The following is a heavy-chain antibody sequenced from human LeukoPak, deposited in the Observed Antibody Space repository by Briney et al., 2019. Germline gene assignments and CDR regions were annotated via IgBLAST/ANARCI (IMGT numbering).Heavy chain of an antibody. D-gene: IGHD2-2*01. V-gene: IGHV3-23*01. Sequence: PWGSLRLSCAASGFTFNNYAMNWVRQAPGKGLEWVSSISGAGGTTLYADSVKGRFTISRDNSKNAVYLQMNTLRAEDTAIYYCARGGSSSAFYWGQGTLVTASS. J-gene: IGHJ4*02. CDR2: ISGAGGTT. CDR1: GFTFNNYA. CDR3: ARGGSSSAFY.